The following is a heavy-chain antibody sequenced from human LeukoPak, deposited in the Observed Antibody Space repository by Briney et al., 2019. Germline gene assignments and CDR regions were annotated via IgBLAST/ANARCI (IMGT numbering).Heavy chain of an antibody. D-gene: IGHD3-3*01. CDR2: ISGSGGST. J-gene: IGHJ4*02. CDR1: GFTFSSYA. CDR3: AKRQTTTIFGVVIPDY. V-gene: IGHV3-23*01. Sequence: GGSLRLSCAASGFTFSSYAMSWVRQAPGKGLEWVSAISGSGGSTYYADSVKGRFTISRDNSKNTLYLQMNSPRAEDTAVYYCAKRQTTTIFGVVIPDYWGQGTLVTVSS.